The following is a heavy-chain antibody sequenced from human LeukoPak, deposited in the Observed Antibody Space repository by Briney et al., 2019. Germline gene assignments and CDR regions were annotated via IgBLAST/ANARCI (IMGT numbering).Heavy chain of an antibody. CDR1: RFTFGSYA. D-gene: IGHD6-19*01. V-gene: IGHV3-23*01. Sequence: GGSLRLSCAASRFTFGSYAMSWVRQAPGKGLEWVSGISGSGGSTYYADSVKGRFTISRNNSKNTLYLQMNSLRAEDTAVYYCAKSGYSSGWPYYFDFWGQGTQVTVSS. CDR2: ISGSGGST. J-gene: IGHJ4*02. CDR3: AKSGYSSGWPYYFDF.